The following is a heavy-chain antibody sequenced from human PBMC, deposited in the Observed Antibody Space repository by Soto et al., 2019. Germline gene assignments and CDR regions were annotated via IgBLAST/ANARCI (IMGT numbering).Heavy chain of an antibody. Sequence: QLQESGPGLVKPSETLSLTCTVSGGSISSSSYYWGWIRQPPTKGLEWIGSIYYSGSTYYRPSLKSRVTMSVDTSKNQFSLKLSSVTAADTAVYYCARHYRHYYDSSGRAEYFQHWGQGTLVTVSS. V-gene: IGHV4-39*01. D-gene: IGHD3-22*01. J-gene: IGHJ1*01. CDR1: GGSISSSSYY. CDR2: IYYSGST. CDR3: ARHYRHYYDSSGRAEYFQH.